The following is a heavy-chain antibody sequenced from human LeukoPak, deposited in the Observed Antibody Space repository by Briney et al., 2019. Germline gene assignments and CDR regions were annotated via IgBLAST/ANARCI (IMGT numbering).Heavy chain of an antibody. Sequence: GGSLRLSCTASGFTLGDYAMSWVRQAPGKGLEWVANIKPDGSDTRQVDSVKGRFTISRDNAKNSLYLQMSGLRGEDTAVYYCARGGASSKPLDAWGQGTLVTVSS. CDR1: GFTLGDYA. V-gene: IGHV3-7*01. CDR2: IKPDGSDT. J-gene: IGHJ5*02. D-gene: IGHD3-10*01. CDR3: ARGGASSKPLDA.